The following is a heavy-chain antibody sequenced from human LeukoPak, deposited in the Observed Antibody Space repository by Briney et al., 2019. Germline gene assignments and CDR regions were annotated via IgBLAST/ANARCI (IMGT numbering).Heavy chain of an antibody. V-gene: IGHV2-5*01. CDR2: IYENDEK. CDR3: AHRHRGVASDI. Sequence: SGPTLVNPTQTLRLTCTFSGFSLSSGGVGVGWIRQPPGKALEWLGVIYENDEKLYSPSLQSRLSITKDTSKNQVVLTMANMDPVDTATYYCAHRHRGVASDIWGQGTMVTVSS. J-gene: IGHJ3*02. CDR1: GFSLSSGGVG. D-gene: IGHD2-15*01.